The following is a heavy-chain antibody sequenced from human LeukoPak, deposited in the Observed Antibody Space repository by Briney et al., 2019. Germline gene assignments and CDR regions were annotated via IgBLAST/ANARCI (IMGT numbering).Heavy chain of an antibody. CDR3: ARAHDYYEDTHYYDSSGYYIDF. D-gene: IGHD3-22*01. CDR1: GYTFTDYY. J-gene: IGHJ4*02. Sequence: ASVKVSCKASGYTFTDYYIHWVRQAPGQGLEWMGWMNPNSGGANYAEKFQGRVSMTRDTSVGTAYIELTWLKSDDTAVYYCARAHDYYEDTHYYDSSGYYIDFWGPGTLVTVSS. V-gene: IGHV1-2*02. CDR2: MNPNSGGA.